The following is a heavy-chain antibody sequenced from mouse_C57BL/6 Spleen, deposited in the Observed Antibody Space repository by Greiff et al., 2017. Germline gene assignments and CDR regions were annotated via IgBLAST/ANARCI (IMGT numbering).Heavy chain of an antibody. CDR1: GYSITSGYY. CDR3: ARYDPPFAY. J-gene: IGHJ3*01. CDR2: ISYDGSN. D-gene: IGHD2-3*01. Sequence: EVKLQESGPGLVKPSQSLSLTCSVTGYSITSGYYWNWIRQFPGNKLEWMGYISYDGSNNYNPSLKNRISITRDTSKNQFFLKLNSVTTEDTATYYCARYDPPFAYWGQGTLVTVSA. V-gene: IGHV3-6*01.